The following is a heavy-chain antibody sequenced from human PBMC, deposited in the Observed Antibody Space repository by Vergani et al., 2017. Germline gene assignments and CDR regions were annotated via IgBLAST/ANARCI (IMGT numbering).Heavy chain of an antibody. Sequence: QVQLVQSGAEVKKPGASVKVSCKASGGPFSSYAISWVRQAPGKGLEWMGRIIPILGIANYAQKFQGRVTITADKSTSTAYMELSSLRAEDTAGYYCARGGVGATNAVDYWGQGTLVTVSS. CDR1: GGPFSSYA. CDR2: IIPILGIA. V-gene: IGHV1-69*04. D-gene: IGHD1-26*01. CDR3: ARGGVGATNAVDY. J-gene: IGHJ4*02.